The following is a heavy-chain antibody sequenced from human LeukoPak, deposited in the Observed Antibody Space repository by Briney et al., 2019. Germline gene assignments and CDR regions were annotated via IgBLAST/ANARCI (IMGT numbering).Heavy chain of an antibody. J-gene: IGHJ3*02. D-gene: IGHD6-13*01. V-gene: IGHV1-24*01. Sequence: ASVKVSCEVSGYTLTELSMHWVRQAPGKGLEWMGGFDPEDGETIYAQKFQGRVTMTEDTSTDTAYMELSSLRSEDTAVYYCATQYSSSWYAEKAFDIWGQGTMVTVSS. CDR2: FDPEDGET. CDR3: ATQYSSSWYAEKAFDI. CDR1: GYTLTELS.